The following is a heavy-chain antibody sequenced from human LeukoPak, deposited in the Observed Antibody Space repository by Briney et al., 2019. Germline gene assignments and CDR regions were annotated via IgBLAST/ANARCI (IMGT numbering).Heavy chain of an antibody. CDR3: ASTYSGVSWYYFDY. D-gene: IGHD1-26*01. V-gene: IGHV4-30-4*08. CDR2: IYYSGST. Sequence: PSQTLSLTCTVSGSSISSGDYYWSWIRQSPGKGLEWIGYIYYSGSTYYNPSLKSRFTISLDTSKNQFSLKLSSVTAADTAVYYCASTYSGVSWYYFDYWGQGTQVTVSS. CDR1: GSSISSGDYY. J-gene: IGHJ4*02.